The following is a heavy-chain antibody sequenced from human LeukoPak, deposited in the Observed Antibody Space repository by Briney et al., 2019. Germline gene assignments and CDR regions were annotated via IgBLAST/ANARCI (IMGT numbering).Heavy chain of an antibody. CDR3: ARDFPYYDFWSGTPFGL. D-gene: IGHD3-3*01. J-gene: IGHJ2*01. Sequence: GGSLRLSCAASGFTFSSYGMYWVRQAPGKGLEWVSSISSSSSYIYYADSVKGRFTISRDNAKNSLYLQMNSLRAEDTAVYYCARDFPYYDFWSGTPFGLWGRGTLVTVSS. V-gene: IGHV3-21*01. CDR1: GFTFSSYG. CDR2: ISSSSSYI.